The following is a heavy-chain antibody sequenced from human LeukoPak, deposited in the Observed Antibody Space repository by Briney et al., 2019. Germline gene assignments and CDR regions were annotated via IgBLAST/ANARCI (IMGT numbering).Heavy chain of an antibody. J-gene: IGHJ5*02. CDR2: MYYRGST. Sequence: PSETLPLTCSVSGGSMNSFYWSWIRQPPGKGLEWIGSMYYRGSTYYNPSLKSRVTISVDTSKKQFSLKLSSVTAADTAVYYCAGQGDYNWFDPWGQGTLVTVSS. CDR1: GGSMNSFY. V-gene: IGHV4-59*05. CDR3: AGQGDYNWFDP. D-gene: IGHD2-21*02.